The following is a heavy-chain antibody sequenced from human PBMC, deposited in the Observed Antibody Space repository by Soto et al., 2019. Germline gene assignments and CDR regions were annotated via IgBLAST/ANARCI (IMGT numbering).Heavy chain of an antibody. V-gene: IGHV4-34*01. CDR2: INHSGST. Sequence: PSETLSLTCAVYGVSFSGYYWSWIRPPPGKGLEWIGEINHSGSTNYNPSLKSRVTISVDTSKNQFSLKLSSVTAADTAVYYCARGLAAAAPFYYYGMGVWGQGTTVTVSS. D-gene: IGHD6-13*01. CDR3: ARGLAAAAPFYYYGMGV. CDR1: GVSFSGYY. J-gene: IGHJ6*02.